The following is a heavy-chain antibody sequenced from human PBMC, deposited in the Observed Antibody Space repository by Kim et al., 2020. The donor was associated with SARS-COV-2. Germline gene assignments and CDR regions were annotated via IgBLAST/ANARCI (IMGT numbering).Heavy chain of an antibody. V-gene: IGHV3-23*01. D-gene: IGHD2-2*01. CDR2: IFGSGPGT. CDR1: RFTFSNSA. Sequence: GGSLRLSCAASRFTFSNSAMNWVRQAPGKGLEWVSTIFGSGPGTYYADSVKGRLIVSRDNSKNTLYLQMNNLRADDTAVYYCAKHFHVTSVTFLWYFDLWGRGTPVTVSS. J-gene: IGHJ2*01. CDR3: AKHFHVTSVTFLWYFDL.